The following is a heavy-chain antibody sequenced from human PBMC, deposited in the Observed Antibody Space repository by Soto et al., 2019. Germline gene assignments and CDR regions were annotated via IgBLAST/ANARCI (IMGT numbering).Heavy chain of an antibody. J-gene: IGHJ4*02. CDR3: AHSDGYNYKFDY. V-gene: IGHV2-5*02. CDR2: IYWDGDK. D-gene: IGHD5-12*01. CDR1: GFSLRTSGVG. Sequence: QITLKESGPMVVKPTQTLTLTCTFSGFSLRTSGVGVGWIRRSPGKALEWLALIYWDGDKRYSPSLRSRLAITKDTSKNQVILTMTNMDPVDTATYYCAHSDGYNYKFDYWGQGTLVTVSS.